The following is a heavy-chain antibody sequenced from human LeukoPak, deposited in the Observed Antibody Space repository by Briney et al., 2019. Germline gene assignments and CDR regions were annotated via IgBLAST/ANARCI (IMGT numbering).Heavy chain of an antibody. J-gene: IGHJ6*03. CDR2: IYYSGST. D-gene: IGHD2-2*01. V-gene: IGHV4-59*01. CDR3: ARAGYCSSTSCPRRVAHMDV. Sequence: SETLSLTCTVSGGSISSYYWSWIRQPPGKGLEWIGYIYYSGSTNYNPFLKSRVTISVDTSKNQFSLKLSSVTAADTAVYYCARAGYCSSTSCPRRVAHMDVWGKGTTVTVSS. CDR1: GGSISSYY.